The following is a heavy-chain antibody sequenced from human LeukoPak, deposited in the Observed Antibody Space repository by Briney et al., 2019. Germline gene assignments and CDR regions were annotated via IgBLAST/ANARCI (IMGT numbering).Heavy chain of an antibody. D-gene: IGHD2-2*01. CDR3: ARHNGPRYCSSTSCPHYYYYYMDV. Sequence: SETLSLTCAVYGGSFSGYYWSWIRQPPGKGLEWIGEINHSGSTNYNPSLKSRVTISVDTSKNQFSLKLSSVTAADTAVYYCARHNGPRYCSSTSCPHYYYYYMDVWGKGTTVTVSS. CDR1: GGSFSGYY. V-gene: IGHV4-34*01. CDR2: INHSGST. J-gene: IGHJ6*03.